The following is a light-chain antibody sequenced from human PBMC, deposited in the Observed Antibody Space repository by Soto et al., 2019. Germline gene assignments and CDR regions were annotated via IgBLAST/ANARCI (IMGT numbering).Light chain of an antibody. V-gene: IGKV1-9*01. CDR3: QQVKTYPRT. CDR1: QAVPNN. J-gene: IGKJ4*01. CDR2: EES. Sequence: DIHLTQSPSFLSASVGDRATITCRPSQAVPNNMAWYQQKPGKPPKLLIYEESTLHSGVPSRFGGRKSGTQFTLTIDSLQPEDFATYYCQQVKTYPRTFGGGTKVEIK.